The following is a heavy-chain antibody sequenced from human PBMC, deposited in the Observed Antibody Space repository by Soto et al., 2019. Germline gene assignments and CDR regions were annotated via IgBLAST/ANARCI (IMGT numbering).Heavy chain of an antibody. J-gene: IGHJ4*02. CDR2: ISYDGSNK. V-gene: IGHV3-30-3*01. D-gene: IGHD3-22*01. CDR3: ARDRLRKTTMIVVPNLIGY. CDR1: GFTFSSYA. Sequence: QVQLVESGGGVVQPGRSLRLSCAASGFTFSSYAMHWVRQAPGKGLEWVAVISYDGSNKYYADSVKGRFTISRDNSKNTLYLQMNSLRAEDTAVYYCARDRLRKTTMIVVPNLIGYWGQGTLVTVSS.